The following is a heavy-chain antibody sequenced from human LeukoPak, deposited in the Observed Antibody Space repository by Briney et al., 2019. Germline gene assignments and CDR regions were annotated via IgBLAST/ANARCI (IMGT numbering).Heavy chain of an antibody. CDR1: GFTFSNYW. D-gene: IGHD6-19*01. CDR3: VRDRYSSGWYPFDF. J-gene: IGHJ4*02. Sequence: GGSLRLSCAASGFTFSNYWMSWVRQAPGEGLEWVANIKQEGSEKYYVDSVKGRFTISRDNAKNSLYLRMSSLRAEDTAVYYCVRDRYSSGWYPFDFWGQGTLVTVSS. CDR2: IKQEGSEK. V-gene: IGHV3-7*04.